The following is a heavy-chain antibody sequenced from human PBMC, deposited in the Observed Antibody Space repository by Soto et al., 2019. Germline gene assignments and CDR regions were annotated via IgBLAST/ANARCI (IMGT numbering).Heavy chain of an antibody. CDR3: ARRTSFLGAFDY. CDR1: GFSFDKYA. J-gene: IGHJ4*02. D-gene: IGHD3-16*02. Sequence: PGGSLRLSCVASGFSFDKYAMAWVRQAPGKGLEWVSHVAAGGGHTYYAESVKGRFTISRDSSKNTLFLQINTLRADDTAIYFCARRTSFLGAFDYWGQGVLVTVSS. CDR2: VAAGGGHT. V-gene: IGHV3-23*01.